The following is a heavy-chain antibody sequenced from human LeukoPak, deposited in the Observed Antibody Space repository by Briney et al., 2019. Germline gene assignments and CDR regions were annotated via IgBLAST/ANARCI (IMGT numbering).Heavy chain of an antibody. CDR1: GFXFSSYA. D-gene: IGHD3-10*01. J-gene: IGHJ4*02. CDR3: AKDLYYFGSGSHDY. V-gene: IGHV3-23*01. Sequence: GGSLRLSCAASGFXFSSYAISWVRQAPGKGLEWVSGISGSADITDYADSVKGRFTISRDNSKNTLYLQMNSLRAEDTAVYYCAKDLYYFGSGSHDYWGQGTLVTVSS. CDR2: ISGSADIT.